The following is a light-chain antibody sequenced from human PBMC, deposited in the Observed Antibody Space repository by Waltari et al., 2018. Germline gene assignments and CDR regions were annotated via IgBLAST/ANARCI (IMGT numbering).Light chain of an antibody. Sequence: SALTQPRSVSGSPGQSVTISCTGTTNDLGSYNYVSWYQQHPGKAPKLIILDVTKRPSGVPDRLSGSKSGNTASLTISGLRAEDEAEYYCCSYAGSYTWVFGGVTKLTV. CDR3: CSYAGSYTWV. V-gene: IGLV2-11*01. CDR1: TNDLGSYNY. J-gene: IGLJ3*02. CDR2: DVT.